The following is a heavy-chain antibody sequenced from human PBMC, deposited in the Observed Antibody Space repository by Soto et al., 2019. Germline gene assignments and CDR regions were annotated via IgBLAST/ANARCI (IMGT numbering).Heavy chain of an antibody. D-gene: IGHD6-19*01. V-gene: IGHV1-69*12. CDR3: AGAYSSGWSGDFDY. Sequence: QVQLVQSGAEVKKPGSSVKVSCKSSGGTFSSYAINWVRQAPGQGLEWMGGIIPLFGVPNYAQKFQGRVTITAGDSTTTAYLELSSLRAEDTAVYYCAGAYSSGWSGDFDYWDQGILVTVSS. J-gene: IGHJ4*02. CDR2: IIPLFGVP. CDR1: GGTFSSYA.